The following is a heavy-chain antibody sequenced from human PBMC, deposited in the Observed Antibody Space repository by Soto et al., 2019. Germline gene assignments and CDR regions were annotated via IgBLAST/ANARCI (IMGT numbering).Heavy chain of an antibody. J-gene: IGHJ5*02. D-gene: IGHD1-26*01. V-gene: IGHV3-33*01. CDR3: ARDGRQRGVLDP. CDR1: GFIFDSYG. CDR2: VWLDATTK. Sequence: QMQLVESGGGVVQPGGSLRLSCAASGFIFDSYGIDWVRQVPGKGLEWVAVVWLDATTKYYGDSVKGRFIISRDNYQNTVYLQMNNLRVEDTAVYYCARDGRQRGVLDPWGQGTLVSVYS.